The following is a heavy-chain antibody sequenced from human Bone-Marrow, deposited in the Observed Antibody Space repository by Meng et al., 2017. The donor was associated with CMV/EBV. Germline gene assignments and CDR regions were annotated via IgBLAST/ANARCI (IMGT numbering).Heavy chain of an antibody. CDR1: GFTFSNYA. D-gene: IGHD2-2*01. Sequence: GGSLRLSCVVSGFTFSNYALHWVRQAPGKGLEWVAVISYDGTNKYYADSVKGRFTISRDNSKSTLFLQMNSLRGEDTAVYYCARDQLPSRFIVVVPAAPDYCGQGTLVTVSS. J-gene: IGHJ4*02. CDR3: ARDQLPSRFIVVVPAAPDY. V-gene: IGHV3-30-3*01. CDR2: ISYDGTNK.